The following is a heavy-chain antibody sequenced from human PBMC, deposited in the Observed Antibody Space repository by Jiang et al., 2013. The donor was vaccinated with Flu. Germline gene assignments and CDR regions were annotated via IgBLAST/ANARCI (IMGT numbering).Heavy chain of an antibody. CDR1: GDSISSHY. J-gene: IGHJ6*02. CDR2: IYHSGST. Sequence: KPSETLSLTCTVSGDSISSHYWTWIRQSPGKGLEWIGYIYHSGSTHYNPSLKSRVTISLDPPNNQISLKLTSVTAADTAVYFCARGELHYYYYGLDVWGQGTTVTVSS. V-gene: IGHV4-59*11. CDR3: ARGELHYYYYGLDV. D-gene: IGHD1-26*01.